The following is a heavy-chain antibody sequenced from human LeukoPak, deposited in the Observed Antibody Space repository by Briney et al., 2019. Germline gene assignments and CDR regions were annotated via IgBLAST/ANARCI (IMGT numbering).Heavy chain of an antibody. CDR1: GFTVSSNY. CDR2: VYHSGST. J-gene: IGHJ4*02. Sequence: GSLRLSCADSGFTVSSNYMRWVRQPPGKGLEWIGQVYHSGSTNYNPSLRSRVTISVDKSKNQFSLELSSVTAADTAVYYCARVLGISVAGTEVNWGQGTLVTVSS. D-gene: IGHD6-19*01. CDR3: ARVLGISVAGTEVN. V-gene: IGHV4-4*02.